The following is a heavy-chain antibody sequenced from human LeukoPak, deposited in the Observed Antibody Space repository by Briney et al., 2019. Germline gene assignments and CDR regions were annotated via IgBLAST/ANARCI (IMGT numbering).Heavy chain of an antibody. V-gene: IGHV1-69*05. CDR1: GGTFSSYA. J-gene: IGHJ6*03. CDR3: GAGYNNYYYYMDV. D-gene: IGHD5-24*01. Sequence: SVKVSCKASGGTFSSYAISWVRKAPGQGLEWMGGIIPIFGTANYAQKFQGRVTITTDESTSTAYMELSSLRSEDTAVYYCGAGYNNYYYYMDVWGKGTTVTVSS. CDR2: IIPIFGTA.